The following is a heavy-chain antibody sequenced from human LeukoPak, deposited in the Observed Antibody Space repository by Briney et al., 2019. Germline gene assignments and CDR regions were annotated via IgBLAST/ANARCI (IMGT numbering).Heavy chain of an antibody. CDR2: IRSSGDMI. CDR3: VRDPDALDY. CDR1: GFTFSRYS. Sequence: GGSLRLSCATSGFTFSRYSMNWVRQAPGKGLEWVSYIRSSGDMIYYADSVKGRFTISRDNAKNSVYLQMNSLRDEDTAVYYCVRDPDALDYWGQGTQVTVSS. J-gene: IGHJ4*02. V-gene: IGHV3-48*02.